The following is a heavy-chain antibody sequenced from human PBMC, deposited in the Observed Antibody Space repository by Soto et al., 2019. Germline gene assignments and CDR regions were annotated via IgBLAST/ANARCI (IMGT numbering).Heavy chain of an antibody. J-gene: IGHJ4*02. CDR1: GANSNSYS. Sequence: QVRLVQSGAEVKRPGSSVKLSCKVSGANSNSYSIAWVRQAPGQGLQWLGTIVPLSGTPNHAQQFQPRVTITQDRSTDTATLELSILRSEDMAIYYWARDWRHMSRGGFFDYWGQGSLVTIPS. V-gene: IGHV1-69*06. D-gene: IGHD2-21*01. CDR3: ARDWRHMSRGGFFDY. CDR2: IVPLSGTP.